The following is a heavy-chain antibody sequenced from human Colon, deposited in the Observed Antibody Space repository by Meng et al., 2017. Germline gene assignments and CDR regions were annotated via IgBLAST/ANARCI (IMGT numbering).Heavy chain of an antibody. Sequence: VLLHQWGAGLLKPAETLSLNSNVSGGILSGYYWTWILQPPGKGLEWIGKIHHNGRTNYNPSLQSRVTLTVDTSKNQYSVRLTSMTAEDTGVYYCAKGGLEVIGRGRFDPWGQGTLVTVSS. CDR1: GGILSGYY. J-gene: IGHJ5*02. CDR2: IHHNGRT. CDR3: AKGGLEVIGRGRFDP. D-gene: IGHD2-21*01. V-gene: IGHV4-34*01.